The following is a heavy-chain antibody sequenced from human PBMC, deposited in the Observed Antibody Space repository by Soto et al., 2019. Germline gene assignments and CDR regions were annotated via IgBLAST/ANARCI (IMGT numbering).Heavy chain of an antibody. CDR1: GGSISGFY. Sequence: VQLQESGPGLVKPSETLSLTCSVFGGSISGFYWSWVRQPPGKGLEWIGYIYYSGSTNYCPSLKSRVTISLDTSKNQLSLRLSSVTAADTAVYYCARGILGATTPFDYWGQGTLVTVSS. D-gene: IGHD1-26*01. CDR3: ARGILGATTPFDY. J-gene: IGHJ4*02. CDR2: IYYSGST. V-gene: IGHV4-59*01.